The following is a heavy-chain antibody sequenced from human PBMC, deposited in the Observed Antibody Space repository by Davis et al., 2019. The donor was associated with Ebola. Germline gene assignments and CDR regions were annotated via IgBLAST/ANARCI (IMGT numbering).Heavy chain of an antibody. Sequence: MPSETLSLTCTVSGGSISSSSYYWGWIRQPPGKGLEWIGSIYYSGSTYYNPSLKSRVTISVDTSKNQFSLKLSSVTAADTAVYYCAREYNWNYGWFDPWGQGTLVTASS. CDR1: GGSISSSSYY. CDR3: AREYNWNYGWFDP. V-gene: IGHV4-39*01. CDR2: IYYSGST. D-gene: IGHD1-7*01. J-gene: IGHJ5*02.